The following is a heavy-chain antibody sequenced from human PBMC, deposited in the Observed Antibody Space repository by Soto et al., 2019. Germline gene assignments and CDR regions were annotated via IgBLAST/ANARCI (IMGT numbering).Heavy chain of an antibody. J-gene: IGHJ4*02. CDR1: GGSFSGYY. D-gene: IGHD4-17*01. V-gene: IGHV4-34*01. CDR2: INHSGST. CDR3: ARGIYGDPYYFDY. Sequence: SETLSLTCAVYGGSFSGYYWSWIRQPPGKGLEWIGEINHSGSTNYNPSLKSRVTISVDTSKNQFSLKLSSVTAADTAVYYCARGIYGDPYYFDYWGQGTLVTVSS.